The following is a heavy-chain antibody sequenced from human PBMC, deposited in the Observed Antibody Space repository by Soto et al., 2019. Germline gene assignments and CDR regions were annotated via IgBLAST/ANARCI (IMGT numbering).Heavy chain of an antibody. J-gene: IGHJ6*02. D-gene: IGHD3-10*01. CDR3: AREGYYGSGSYTLYGMDV. CDR1: GGSISSSSNY. Sequence: PSETRSLTCSVSGGSISSSSNYWGWIRQPPGKGLEWIGSIYYSGSTYYNPSLKSRVTISVDTSKNQFSLKLSSVTAADTAVYYCAREGYYGSGSYTLYGMDVWGQGTTVTVS. CDR2: IYYSGST. V-gene: IGHV4-39*07.